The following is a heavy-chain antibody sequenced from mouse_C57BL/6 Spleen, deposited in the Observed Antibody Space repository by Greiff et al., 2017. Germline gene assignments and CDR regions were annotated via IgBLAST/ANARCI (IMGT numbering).Heavy chain of an antibody. CDR3: ARSRYGSYDY. D-gene: IGHD1-1*01. CDR2: INPNNGGT. V-gene: IGHV1-26*01. CDR1: GYTFTDYY. Sequence: VQLQQSGPELVKPGASVKISCKASGYTFTDYYMNWVKQSHGKSLEWIGDINPNNGGTSYNQKFKGKATLTVDKSSSTAYMELRSLTSEDSAVYYCARSRYGSYDYWGQGTTLTVSS. J-gene: IGHJ2*01.